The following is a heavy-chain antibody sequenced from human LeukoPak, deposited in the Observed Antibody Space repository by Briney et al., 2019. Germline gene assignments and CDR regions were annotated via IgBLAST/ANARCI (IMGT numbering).Heavy chain of an antibody. Sequence: SETLSLTCTVSGYSISSGYYWGWIRQPPGKGLEWIGSIYHSGSTYYNPSLKSRVTISVDTSKNQFSLKLSSVTAADTAVYYCARAPLAFDIWGQGTMVTVSS. CDR2: IYHSGST. CDR1: GYSISSGYY. V-gene: IGHV4-38-2*02. CDR3: ARAPLAFDI. J-gene: IGHJ3*02.